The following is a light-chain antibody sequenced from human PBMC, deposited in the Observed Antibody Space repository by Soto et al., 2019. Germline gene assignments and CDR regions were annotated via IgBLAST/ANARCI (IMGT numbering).Light chain of an antibody. Sequence: DIQMTQSPSPLSASVGDRVTVTCRASQSISRYLNWYQQKPGNAPNLLIYAASNLQSGVPSRFSGSRSGTDFTLTISSLHPEDFATYFCQQSHTPPLTFGGGTKVEIK. CDR1: QSISRY. V-gene: IGKV1-39*01. J-gene: IGKJ4*01. CDR3: QQSHTPPLT. CDR2: AAS.